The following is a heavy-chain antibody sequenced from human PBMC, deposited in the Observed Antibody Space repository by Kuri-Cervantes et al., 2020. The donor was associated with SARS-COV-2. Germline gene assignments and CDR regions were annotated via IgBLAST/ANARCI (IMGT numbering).Heavy chain of an antibody. J-gene: IGHJ4*02. Sequence: GESLKISCAASGFTFSSYAMHWVRQAPGKGLEWVAVISYDGSNKYYADSVKGRFTISRDNSMNTLYLQMNSLRAEDTAVYYCAKVGAGYCSGGSCDSVVVDWGQGTLVTVSS. V-gene: IGHV3-30*04. D-gene: IGHD2-15*01. CDR2: ISYDGSNK. CDR3: AKVGAGYCSGGSCDSVVVD. CDR1: GFTFSSYA.